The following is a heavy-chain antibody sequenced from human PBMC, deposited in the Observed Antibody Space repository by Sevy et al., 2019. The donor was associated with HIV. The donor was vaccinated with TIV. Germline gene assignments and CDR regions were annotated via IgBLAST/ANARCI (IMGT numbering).Heavy chain of an antibody. CDR1: GFTFNRYS. D-gene: IGHD1-1*01. V-gene: IGHV3-30-3*01. Sequence: GGSLRLSCAASGFTFNRYSMHWVRQAPGKGLEWVATISFDVTNKHYPDSVKGRFTISRDNFLNSLFLQMDSLRPEDTAVYYCALERLSSDVAEYFQNWGQGTLVTVSS. J-gene: IGHJ1*01. CDR3: ALERLSSDVAEYFQN. CDR2: ISFDVTNK.